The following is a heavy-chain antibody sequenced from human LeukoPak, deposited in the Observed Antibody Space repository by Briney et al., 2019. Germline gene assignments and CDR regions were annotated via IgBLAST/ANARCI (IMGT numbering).Heavy chain of an antibody. CDR3: TSGY. CDR2: ISGNSDDI. Sequence: GGSLRLPCAASGFTFGSYTLNWVRQPPGGGLEWVSSISGNSDDIHYADSVKGRFTISRDNAKNSLYLQMSSLRAEDTAVYYCTSGYWGQGTLVIVSS. V-gene: IGHV3-21*01. CDR1: GFTFGSYT. J-gene: IGHJ4*02.